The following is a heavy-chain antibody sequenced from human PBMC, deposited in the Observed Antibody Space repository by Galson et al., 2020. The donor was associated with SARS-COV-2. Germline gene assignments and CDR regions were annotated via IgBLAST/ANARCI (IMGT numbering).Heavy chain of an antibody. V-gene: IGHV4-4*07. Sequence: SETLSLTCTVSGGSISSYYWSWIRQPAGKGLEWIGRIYTSGSTNYNPSLKSRVTMSVDTSKNQFSLKLSSVTAADTAVYYCARVGRYGSGSLHAFDIWGQGTMVTVSS. D-gene: IGHD3-10*01. CDR1: GGSISSYY. CDR3: ARVGRYGSGSLHAFDI. CDR2: IYTSGST. J-gene: IGHJ3*02.